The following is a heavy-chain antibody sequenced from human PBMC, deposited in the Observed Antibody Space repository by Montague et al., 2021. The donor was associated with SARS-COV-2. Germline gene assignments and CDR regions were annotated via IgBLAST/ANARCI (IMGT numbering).Heavy chain of an antibody. D-gene: IGHD4-11*01. V-gene: IGHV3-33*01. Sequence: SLRLPCAASGFTFSSYGMHWVRQAPGKGLEWVAVIWYDGSNKYYADSVKGRFTISRDNSKNTLYLQVNSLRAEDTAVYYCARGRQSLYSNYFGGVSPYYFDYWGQGTLVTVSS. J-gene: IGHJ4*02. CDR3: ARGRQSLYSNYFGGVSPYYFDY. CDR2: IWYDGSNK. CDR1: GFTFSSYG.